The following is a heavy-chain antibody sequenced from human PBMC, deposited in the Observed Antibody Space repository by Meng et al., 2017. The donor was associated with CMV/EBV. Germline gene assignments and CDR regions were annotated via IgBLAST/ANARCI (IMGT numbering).Heavy chain of an antibody. CDR3: AREDCSSTSCYTGYYGMDV. J-gene: IGHJ6*02. V-gene: IGHV3-7*01. D-gene: IGHD2-2*02. Sequence: GESLRLSCAASGFTFSSYWMSWVRQAPGKGLEWVANIKQDGSEKYYVDSVKGRFTISRDNAKNSLYLQMNSLRAEDTAVYYCAREDCSSTSCYTGYYGMDVWGQGTTVTVSS. CDR1: GFTFSSYW. CDR2: IKQDGSEK.